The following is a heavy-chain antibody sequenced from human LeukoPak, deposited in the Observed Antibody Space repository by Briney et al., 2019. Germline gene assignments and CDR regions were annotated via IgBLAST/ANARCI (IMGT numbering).Heavy chain of an antibody. CDR3: AIRYSSSWYASNDAFDI. J-gene: IGHJ3*02. V-gene: IGHV1-8*03. Sequence: ASVKVSCKASVYTFTSYDINWVRQATGQGLEWMGWMNPNSGNTGYAQKFQGRVTITRNTSIGTDYMELSSLRSEDTAVYFCAIRYSSSWYASNDAFDIWGQGTMVTVSS. CDR2: MNPNSGNT. D-gene: IGHD6-13*01. CDR1: VYTFTSYD.